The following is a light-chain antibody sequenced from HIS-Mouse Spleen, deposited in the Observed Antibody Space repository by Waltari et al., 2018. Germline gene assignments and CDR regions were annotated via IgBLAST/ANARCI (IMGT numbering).Light chain of an antibody. CDR2: GDS. Sequence: SYELTQPPSVSVSPGQTARITCPGDALPKKYAYWYQQKSGQAPVLVIYGDSKRPSGIPAGFSGSSSGTMATLTISGAQVEDEADYYCYSTDSSGNHRVFGGGTKLTVL. J-gene: IGLJ2*01. V-gene: IGLV3-10*01. CDR1: ALPKKY. CDR3: YSTDSSGNHRV.